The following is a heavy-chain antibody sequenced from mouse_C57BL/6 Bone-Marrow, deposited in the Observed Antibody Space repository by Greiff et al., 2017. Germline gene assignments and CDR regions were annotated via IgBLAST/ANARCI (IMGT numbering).Heavy chain of an antibody. CDR3: ARVPPVFITTVDWYFDV. CDR2: IYPGSGNT. Sequence: VQLQQSGPELVKPGASVKISCKASGYSFTSYYIHWVKQRPGQGLEWIGWIYPGSGNTKYNEKFKGKATLTAETSSSTAYMQISSLSSEYSAVYYCARVPPVFITTVDWYFDVWGTGTTVTVSS. CDR1: GYSFTSYY. V-gene: IGHV1-66*01. J-gene: IGHJ1*03. D-gene: IGHD1-1*01.